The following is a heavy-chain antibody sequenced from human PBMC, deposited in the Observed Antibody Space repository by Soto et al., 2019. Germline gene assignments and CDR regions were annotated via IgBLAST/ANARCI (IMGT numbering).Heavy chain of an antibody. CDR3: ARGFRRIDY. J-gene: IGHJ4*02. V-gene: IGHV3-48*01. Sequence: GESLKISCAASGFTFSSYSMNWVRQAPGKGLEWVSYISSSSSTIYYADSVKGRFTISRDNAKNSLYLQMNSLRAEDTAVYYCARGFRRIDYWGQGTLVTVSS. CDR2: ISSSSSTI. CDR1: GFTFSSYS.